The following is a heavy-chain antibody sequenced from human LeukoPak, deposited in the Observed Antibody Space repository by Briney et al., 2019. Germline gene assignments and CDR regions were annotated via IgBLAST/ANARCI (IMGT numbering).Heavy chain of an antibody. J-gene: IGHJ4*02. CDR3: ARVRGTTNNYDFWSGILVGLFDY. D-gene: IGHD3-3*01. V-gene: IGHV1-18*01. CDR1: GYTFTSYG. Sequence: ASVKVSCKASGYTFTSYGVTWVRQAPGQGLEWMGWISAYNGNTNYAQNVQGRVTMSRDTSTSTAYMELRSLRSDDTALYYCARVRGTTNNYDFWSGILVGLFDYWGQGTLVTVSS. CDR2: ISAYNGNT.